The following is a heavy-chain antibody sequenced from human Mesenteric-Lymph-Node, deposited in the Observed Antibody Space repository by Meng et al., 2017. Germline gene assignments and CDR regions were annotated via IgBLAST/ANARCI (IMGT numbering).Heavy chain of an antibody. J-gene: IGHJ2*01. CDR3: ARDTGNWYFDL. Sequence: VHLVAFGGGVVQPVGSLGLSCAASGFTFSSYWMSWVCQAPGKGLEWVANIKQDGSEKDYVDSVKGRFTISRDNAKNSLYLQMNSLRAEDTAVYYCARDTGNWYFDLWGRGTLVTVSS. D-gene: IGHD3-10*01. V-gene: IGHV3-7*01. CDR2: IKQDGSEK. CDR1: GFTFSSYW.